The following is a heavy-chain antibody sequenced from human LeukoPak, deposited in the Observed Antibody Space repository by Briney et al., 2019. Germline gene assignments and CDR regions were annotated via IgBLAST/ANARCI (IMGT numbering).Heavy chain of an antibody. Sequence: GGSLRLSCAASGFTFSNFEMNWVRQAPGKGLEWVSYISSSGGTIYYTDSVKGRFTVSRDNAKNSLYLQMNSLRAEDTAVCYCARDREPDAFDIWGQGTMVTVSS. CDR2: ISSSGGTI. J-gene: IGHJ3*02. V-gene: IGHV3-48*03. CDR1: GFTFSNFE. CDR3: ARDREPDAFDI.